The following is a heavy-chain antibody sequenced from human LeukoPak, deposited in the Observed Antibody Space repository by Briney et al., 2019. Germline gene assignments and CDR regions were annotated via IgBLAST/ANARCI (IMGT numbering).Heavy chain of an antibody. CDR1: GESFSGYY. CDR2: INHSGST. J-gene: IGHJ4*02. D-gene: IGHD3-10*01. V-gene: IGHV4-34*01. CDR3: ARSKMVRGVRALDN. Sequence: SETLSLTCAVYGESFSGYYWSWIPQPPGKGLEWIGEINHSGSTNYTPPLKSRVTISVDTSKNPFSLKLSSVTAADMAVYYCARSKMVRGVRALDNWGQGTLFTVSS.